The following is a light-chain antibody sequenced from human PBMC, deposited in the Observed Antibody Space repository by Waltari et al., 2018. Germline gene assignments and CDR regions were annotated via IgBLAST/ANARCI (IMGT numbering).Light chain of an antibody. V-gene: IGKV3-15*01. Sequence: ELVMTYSPATLSVSPGERATLSCRASQSVSSNLAWYQQKPGQAPRLLIYGASPRANGIPARFSGGGSGTEFTLTISSLQSEDFTVYYCQQYNNWPLTFGGGTKVEIK. J-gene: IGKJ4*01. CDR3: QQYNNWPLT. CDR2: GAS. CDR1: QSVSSN.